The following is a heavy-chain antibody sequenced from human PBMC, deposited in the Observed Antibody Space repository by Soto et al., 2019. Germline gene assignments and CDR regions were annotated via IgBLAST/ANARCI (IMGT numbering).Heavy chain of an antibody. J-gene: IGHJ6*02. CDR1: GGSISSGDYY. Sequence: QVQLQESGPGLVKPSQTLSLTCTVSGGSISSGDYYWSWIRQPPGKGLEWIGYIYYSGSTYYNPSPQSRVTRSVDTSKNQFSLKLSSVTAADTAVYYCARLNWNLIDYGMDVWGQGTTVTVSS. V-gene: IGHV4-30-4*01. CDR3: ARLNWNLIDYGMDV. D-gene: IGHD1-7*01. CDR2: IYYSGST.